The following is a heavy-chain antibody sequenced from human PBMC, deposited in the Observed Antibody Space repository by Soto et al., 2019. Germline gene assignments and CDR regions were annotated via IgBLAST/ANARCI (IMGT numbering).Heavy chain of an antibody. CDR1: GYPFTSYG. V-gene: IGHV1-18*01. CDR3: ARDGSIVGATTLVDY. J-gene: IGHJ4*02. D-gene: IGHD1-26*01. Sequence: ASVKVSCKASGYPFTSYGISWVRQAPGQGLEWMGWISAYNGNTNYAQKLQGRVTMTTDTSTSTAYMELRSLRSDDTAVYYCARDGSIVGATTLVDYWGQGKLVTVSS. CDR2: ISAYNGNT.